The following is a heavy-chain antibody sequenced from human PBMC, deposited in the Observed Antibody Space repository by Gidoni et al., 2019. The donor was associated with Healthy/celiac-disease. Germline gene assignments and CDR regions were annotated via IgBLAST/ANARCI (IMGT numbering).Heavy chain of an antibody. D-gene: IGHD2-15*01. CDR1: GGSFSGYY. Sequence: QVQLQPWGAGLLKPSETLSLTCAVYGGSFSGYYWSWIRQPPGKGLEWIGEINHSGSTNYNPSLKSRVTISVDTSKNQFSLKLSSVTASDTAVYYCARGRTVVRGYYFDYWGQGTLVTVSS. J-gene: IGHJ4*02. V-gene: IGHV4-34*01. CDR2: INHSGST. CDR3: ARGRTVVRGYYFDY.